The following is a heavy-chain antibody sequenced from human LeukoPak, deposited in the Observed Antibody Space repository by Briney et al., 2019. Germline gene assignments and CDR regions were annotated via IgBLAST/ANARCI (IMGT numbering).Heavy chain of an antibody. D-gene: IGHD3-10*01. CDR3: ARGAGSGSYYPDGSDI. V-gene: IGHV4-59*01. Sequence: SETLSLTCTVSGGSISSNYWSWVRQPPGKALEWIAYIYNSGTTKYNPSLKSRASISIDTSKNQFSLRLISVTAADTAMYYCARGAGSGSYYPDGSDIWGQGTMVTVPS. CDR1: GGSISSNY. CDR2: IYNSGTT. J-gene: IGHJ3*02.